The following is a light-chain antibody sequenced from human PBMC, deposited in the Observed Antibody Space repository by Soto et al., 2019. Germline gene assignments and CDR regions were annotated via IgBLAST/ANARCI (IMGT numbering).Light chain of an antibody. Sequence: QSALTQPRSVSGSPGQSVTISCTGTNSDVGGYNYVSWYQQYPGKAPKLMISGVSERPSGVPDRFSGSKSGNTASLTISGLQAEDEADYSCCSFAGSYSYVFGTATKVTVL. CDR2: GVS. V-gene: IGLV2-11*01. CDR3: CSFAGSYSYV. J-gene: IGLJ1*01. CDR1: NSDVGGYNY.